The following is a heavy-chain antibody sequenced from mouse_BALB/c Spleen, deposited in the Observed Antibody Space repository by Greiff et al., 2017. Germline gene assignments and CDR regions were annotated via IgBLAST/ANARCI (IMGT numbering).Heavy chain of an antibody. Sequence: EVQLQQSGAELVKPGASVKLSCTASGFNIKDTYMHWVKQRPEQGLEWIGRIDPANGNTKYDPKFQGKATITADTSSNTAYLQLSSLTSEDTAVYYCARSGGYDVDDFDDWGQGTTLTVSS. CDR1: GFNIKDTY. V-gene: IGHV14-3*02. CDR3: ARSGGYDVDDFDD. CDR2: IDPANGNT. D-gene: IGHD2-2*01. J-gene: IGHJ2*01.